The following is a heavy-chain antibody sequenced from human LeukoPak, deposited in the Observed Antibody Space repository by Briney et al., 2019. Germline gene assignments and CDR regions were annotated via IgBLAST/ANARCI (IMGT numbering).Heavy chain of an antibody. V-gene: IGHV3-23*01. J-gene: IGHJ4*02. Sequence: PWGSLRLSCAASGFTLSTYAMSWVRQTPGKGLEWVAATSSSDAGTYHADSVRGRFTISRDNSKNRLDLQMNSLRPEDTAVYYCVRDFPENWQLVPLLDYWGQGTLVTVSS. D-gene: IGHD6-6*01. CDR2: TSSSDAGT. CDR1: GFTLSTYA. CDR3: VRDFPENWQLVPLLDY.